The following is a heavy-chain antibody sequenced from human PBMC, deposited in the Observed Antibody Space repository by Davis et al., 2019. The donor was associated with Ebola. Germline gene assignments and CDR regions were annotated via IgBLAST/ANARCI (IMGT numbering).Heavy chain of an antibody. V-gene: IGHV4-34*01. J-gene: IGHJ5*02. CDR2: INHSGST. CDR1: GGSFSGYY. Sequence: PSETLSLTCAVYGGSFSGYYWSWIRQPPGKGLEWIGEINHSGSTNYNPSLKSRVTISVDTSKNQFSLKLSSVTAADTAVYYCARGNKRPSYSSGWYGNNWFDPWGQGTLVTVSS. CDR3: ARGNKRPSYSSGWYGNNWFDP. D-gene: IGHD6-19*01.